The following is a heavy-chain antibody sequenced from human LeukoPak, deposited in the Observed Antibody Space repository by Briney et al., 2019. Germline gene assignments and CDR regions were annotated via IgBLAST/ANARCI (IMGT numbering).Heavy chain of an antibody. J-gene: IGHJ4*02. V-gene: IGHV4-39*01. D-gene: IGHD3-22*01. CDR1: GGSISSSSYY. Sequence: SETLSLTCTVSGGSISSSSYYWGWIRQPPGKGLEWIGSIYYSGSTYYNPSLKSRVTISVDTSKNQFSLKLSSVTAADTAVYYCARGRSYYYDTRKPKLVDYWGQGTLVTVSS. CDR2: IYYSGST. CDR3: ARGRSYYYDTRKPKLVDY.